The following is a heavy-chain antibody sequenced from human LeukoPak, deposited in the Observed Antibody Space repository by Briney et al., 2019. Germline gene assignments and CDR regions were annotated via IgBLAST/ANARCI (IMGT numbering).Heavy chain of an antibody. CDR2: INHSGST. Sequence: HPSETLSLTCAVYGGSFSGYYWSWIRQPPGKGLEWIGEINHSGSTNYNPSLKSRVTISVDTSKNQFSLKLSSVTAADTAVYYCARGLRTQGQKPAGYRGQGTLVTVSS. J-gene: IGHJ4*02. CDR3: ARGLRTQGQKPAGY. V-gene: IGHV4-34*01. CDR1: GGSFSGYY.